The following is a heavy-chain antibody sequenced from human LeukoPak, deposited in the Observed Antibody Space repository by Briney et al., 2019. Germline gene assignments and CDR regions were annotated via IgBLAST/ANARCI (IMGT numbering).Heavy chain of an antibody. Sequence: GGSLRLSCTASGFTFSSYAMTWVRQAPGKGLEWVSSISGSAEITDYADSVKGRFAVSRDNSKSTLYLQLNSLRAEDTATYYCAKLGDYFGSGRFSFFDYWGHGTLVTVSS. D-gene: IGHD3-10*01. CDR3: AKLGDYFGSGRFSFFDY. CDR2: ISGSAEIT. J-gene: IGHJ4*01. CDR1: GFTFSSYA. V-gene: IGHV3-23*01.